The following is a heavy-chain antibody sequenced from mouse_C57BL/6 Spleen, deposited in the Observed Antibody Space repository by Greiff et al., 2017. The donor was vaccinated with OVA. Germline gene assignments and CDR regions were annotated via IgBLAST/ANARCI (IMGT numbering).Heavy chain of an antibody. D-gene: IGHD3-3*01. V-gene: IGHV1-81*01. Sequence: QVHVKQSGAELARPGASVKLSCKASGYTFTSYGISWVKQRTGQGLEWIGEIYPRSGNTYYNEKFKGKATLTADKSSSTAYMELRSLTSEDSAVYFCASRGDTSGAMDYWGQGTSVTVSS. J-gene: IGHJ4*01. CDR1: GYTFTSYG. CDR3: ASRGDTSGAMDY. CDR2: IYPRSGNT.